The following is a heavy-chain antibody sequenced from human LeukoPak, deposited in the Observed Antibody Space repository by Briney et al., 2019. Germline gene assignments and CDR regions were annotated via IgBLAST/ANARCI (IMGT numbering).Heavy chain of an antibody. J-gene: IGHJ4*02. V-gene: IGHV3-30-3*01. CDR1: GFTFSYYA. Sequence: PGRSLRLSCAASGFTFSYYAMHWVRQAPGKGLEWVAVISYDGSNKYYADSVKGRFTLSRDNSKNTLYLQMNSLRAEDTAVYYCARGSPAFDYWGQGTLVTVSS. CDR3: ARGSPAFDY. CDR2: ISYDGSNK.